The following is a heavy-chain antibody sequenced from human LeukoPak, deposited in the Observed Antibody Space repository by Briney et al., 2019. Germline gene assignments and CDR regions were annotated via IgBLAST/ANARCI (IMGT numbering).Heavy chain of an antibody. CDR1: GFTFSSYG. CDR2: ISYDGSNK. V-gene: IGHV3-30*18. J-gene: IGHJ4*02. Sequence: PPGGSLRLSCAASGFTFSSYGMHWVRQAPGKGLEWVAVISYDGSNKYYADSVKGRFTISRDNSKNTLYLQMNSLRAEDTAVYYCAKDLGSSDFDYWGQGTLVTVSS. CDR3: AKDLGSSDFDY. D-gene: IGHD6-25*01.